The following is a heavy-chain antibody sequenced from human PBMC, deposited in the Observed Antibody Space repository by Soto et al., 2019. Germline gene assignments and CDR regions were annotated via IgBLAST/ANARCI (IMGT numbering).Heavy chain of an antibody. CDR2: IYDSESA. CDR1: GESISSGGYY. Sequence: PSETLSLTCNVSGESISSGGYYWSWIRHHPGKGLEWIGYIYDSESAYYNPSLKSRVIISIDTSKNHFAMRLSSVTAADTAVYYGARASRSSSEADNWGQGTLV. D-gene: IGHD6-6*01. CDR3: ARASRSSSEADN. J-gene: IGHJ4*02. V-gene: IGHV4-31*03.